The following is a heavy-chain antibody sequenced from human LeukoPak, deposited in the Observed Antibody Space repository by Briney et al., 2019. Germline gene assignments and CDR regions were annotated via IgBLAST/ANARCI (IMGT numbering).Heavy chain of an antibody. J-gene: IGHJ6*02. CDR2: IYPGDSDT. D-gene: IGHD5-24*01. Sequence: GESLKISCKGSGYSFTSYWIGWARQMPGKGLEWMGIIYPGDSDTRYSPSFQGQVTISADKSISTAYLQWSSLKASDTAMYYCARQGRRDGYNYKAYGMDVWGQGTTVTVSS. CDR3: ARQGRRDGYNYKAYGMDV. CDR1: GYSFTSYW. V-gene: IGHV5-51*01.